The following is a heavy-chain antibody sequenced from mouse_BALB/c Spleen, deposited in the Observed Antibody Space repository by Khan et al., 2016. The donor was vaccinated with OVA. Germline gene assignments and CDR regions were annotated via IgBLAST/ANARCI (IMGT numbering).Heavy chain of an antibody. CDR3: ARLEDI. V-gene: IGHV2-9*02. CDR2: IWAGGST. Sequence: VELVESGPDLVAPSQSLSITCSVSGFSLTSFAIHWVRQPPGKGLEWLGVIWAGGSTNYNSALMSRLSISKDNSKSQVFLKMNSLQTDDTAMYYCARLEDIWGQGTTLTVSS. D-gene: IGHD1-3*01. J-gene: IGHJ2*01. CDR1: GFSLTSFA.